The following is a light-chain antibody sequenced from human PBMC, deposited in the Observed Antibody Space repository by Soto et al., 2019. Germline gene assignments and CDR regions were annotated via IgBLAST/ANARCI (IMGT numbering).Light chain of an antibody. J-gene: IGLJ2*01. CDR2: LDSDGSH. V-gene: IGLV4-69*01. CDR1: SGHSSYA. CDR3: SSYAGSNKGVV. Sequence: QPVLTQSPSASASLGASVKLTCTLSSGHSSYAIAWHQQQPEKGPRYLMKLDSDGSHTKGDAIPDRFSGSSSGAERYLTISSLQSEDEADYYCSSYAGSNKGVVFGGGTKLTVL.